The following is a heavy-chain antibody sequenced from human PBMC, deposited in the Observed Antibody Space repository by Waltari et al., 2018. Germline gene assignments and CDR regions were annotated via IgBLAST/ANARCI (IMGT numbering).Heavy chain of an antibody. Sequence: QVQLQQWGAGLLKPSETLSLTCAVYGGSFSGYYRSWIRQPPGKGLEWIGEINHSGSTNYNPSLKSRVTISVDTSKNQFSLKLSSVTAADTAVYYCASRYYDFWSGYPYYFDYWGQGTLVTVSS. D-gene: IGHD3-3*01. CDR2: INHSGST. CDR3: ASRYYDFWSGYPYYFDY. J-gene: IGHJ4*02. CDR1: GGSFSGYY. V-gene: IGHV4-34*01.